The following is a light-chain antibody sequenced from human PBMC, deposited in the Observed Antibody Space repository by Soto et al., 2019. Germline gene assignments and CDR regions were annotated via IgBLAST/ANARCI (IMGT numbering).Light chain of an antibody. CDR2: VAS. CDR1: QDIGTW. CDR3: QQADSCPST. Sequence: DIQLTQSPSSVSASVGDRVTITCRASQDIGTWLAWYQQKPGKAPKLLIYVASNLQSGVPSRFSGAGSGTDFNLTITSLQREDFANYHCQQADSCPSTFGPGTKVDFK. J-gene: IGKJ3*01. V-gene: IGKV1-12*02.